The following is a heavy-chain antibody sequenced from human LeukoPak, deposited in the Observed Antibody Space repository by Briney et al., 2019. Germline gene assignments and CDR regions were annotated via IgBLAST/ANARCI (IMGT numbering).Heavy chain of an antibody. D-gene: IGHD2-21*02. V-gene: IGHV3-48*01. J-gene: IGHJ4*02. Sequence: PGGSLRLSCAAFGFTFSSYSMNWVRQAPGKGLEWVSYISSSSSTIYYADSVKGRFTISRDNAKNSLYLQMNSLRAEDTAVYYCARDLSDDYWGQGTLVTVSS. CDR1: GFTFSSYS. CDR2: ISSSSSTI. CDR3: ARDLSDDY.